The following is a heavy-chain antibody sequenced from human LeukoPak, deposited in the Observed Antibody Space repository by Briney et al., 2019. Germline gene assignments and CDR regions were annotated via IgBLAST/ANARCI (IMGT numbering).Heavy chain of an antibody. CDR3: AREEPQTTGPEGLHL. CDR1: GGSIGSYY. D-gene: IGHD1-1*01. CDR2: IYYSGNT. J-gene: IGHJ6*02. Sequence: PSETLSLTCAVSGGSIGSYYWSWLRHPQGRGLDLDGYIYYSGNTNYNLSLKSRVTISVDTSKNQFSLKLTSVTAADTAIYCCAREEPQTTGPEGLHLGAQDTSVSVS. V-gene: IGHV4-59*13.